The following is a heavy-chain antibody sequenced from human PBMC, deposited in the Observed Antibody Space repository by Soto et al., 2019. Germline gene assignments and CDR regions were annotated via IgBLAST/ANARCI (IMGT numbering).Heavy chain of an antibody. CDR3: TNDYHDAAADS. D-gene: IGHD6-13*01. J-gene: IGHJ5*02. CDR2: INRNGSTT. V-gene: IGHV3-74*01. CDR1: GFIFRNWW. Sequence: EVQLVESGGGLVQPGGSLRLSCAASGFIFRNWWMNWVHQAPGKGLEWVSRINRNGSTTFYADSVKGRFTVSRDNARNAMFLQMNSLRVDDTATYYCTNDYHDAAADSWGQGTLVSVS.